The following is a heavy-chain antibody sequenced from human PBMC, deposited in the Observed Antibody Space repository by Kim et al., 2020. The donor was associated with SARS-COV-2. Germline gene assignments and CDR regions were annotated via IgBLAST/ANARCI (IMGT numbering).Heavy chain of an antibody. CDR1: GGSISSGGYY. V-gene: IGHV4-31*03. J-gene: IGHJ6*02. CDR2: IYYSGST. D-gene: IGHD4-17*01. Sequence: SETLSLTCTVSGGSISSGGYYWSWIRQHPGKGLEWIGYIYYSGSTYYNPSLKSRVTISVDTSKNQFSLKLSSVTAADTAVYYCARDYGDYVRDYYGMDVWGQGTTVTVSS. CDR3: ARDYGDYVRDYYGMDV.